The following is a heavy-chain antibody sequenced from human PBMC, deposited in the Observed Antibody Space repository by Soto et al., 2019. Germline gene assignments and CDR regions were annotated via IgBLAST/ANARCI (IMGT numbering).Heavy chain of an antibody. CDR3: ARESEDLTSNFDY. Sequence: SGGSLRLSCAASGFIFTRYSMNRVRQAPGKGLEWVSSISSTTNYIYYGDSMKGRFTISRDNAKNSLYLEMNSLRAEDTAVYYCARESEDLTSNFDYWGQGTLVTVSS. CDR2: ISSTTNYI. J-gene: IGHJ4*02. V-gene: IGHV3-21*06. CDR1: GFIFTRYS.